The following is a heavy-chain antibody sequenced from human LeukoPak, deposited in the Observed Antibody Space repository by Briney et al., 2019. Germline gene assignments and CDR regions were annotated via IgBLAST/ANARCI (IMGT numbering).Heavy chain of an antibody. D-gene: IGHD1-26*01. CDR3: ARRWELGGFDY. CDR1: GFTFSAYP. Sequence: GGSLRLSCAASGFTFSAYPMYWVRQAPGKGLEWVAVILYDGSNKYYADSVKGRFTISRDNSKNTLYLQMNSLRAEDTAVYYCARRWELGGFDYWGQGTLVTVSS. J-gene: IGHJ4*02. CDR2: ILYDGSNK. V-gene: IGHV3-30-3*01.